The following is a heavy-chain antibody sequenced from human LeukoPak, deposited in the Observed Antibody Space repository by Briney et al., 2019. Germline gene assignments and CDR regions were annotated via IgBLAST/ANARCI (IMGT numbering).Heavy chain of an antibody. CDR2: FDPEDGET. D-gene: IGHD3-3*02. Sequence: ASSVKVSCKVSGYTLTELSMHWVRQAPGKGLEWMGGFDPEDGETIYAQKFQGRVTMTDDTSTDPAYMELSSLRSEDTAVYYCATIPLISSVEAFDIWGHGTMVTVSS. CDR1: GYTLTELS. J-gene: IGHJ3*02. CDR3: ATIPLISSVEAFDI. V-gene: IGHV1-24*01.